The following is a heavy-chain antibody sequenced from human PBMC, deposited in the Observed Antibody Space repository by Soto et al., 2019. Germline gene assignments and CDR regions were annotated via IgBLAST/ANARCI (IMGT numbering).Heavy chain of an antibody. D-gene: IGHD6-19*01. Sequence: QVQLVQSGAEVKKPWSSVEVSCKDSGVTFSSYAISWVRHAPGQGLAWMGGIIPIFGKAIYAQKFKGRVTITADESRNPDYMELSSLRSDDTAVDYCSRASYSSRPPSYFDYWGQGTLVTVAS. V-gene: IGHV1-69*01. CDR3: SRASYSSRPPSYFDY. CDR2: IIPIFGKA. CDR1: GVTFSSYA. J-gene: IGHJ4*02.